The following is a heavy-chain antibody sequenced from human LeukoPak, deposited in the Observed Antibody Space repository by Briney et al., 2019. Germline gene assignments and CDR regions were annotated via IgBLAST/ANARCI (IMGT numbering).Heavy chain of an antibody. J-gene: IGHJ3*02. CDR1: GDSVSSTNAG. CDR3: ARGTAFDI. Sequence: SQTLSLTCAISGDSVSSTNAGWNWIRQSPSSGLEWLGRTYYRSQFYNDYADSVKGRITITPDTSKNQFSLQLSSLTPDDTAVYYCARGTAFDIWGQGTMVTVSS. D-gene: IGHD1-14*01. V-gene: IGHV6-1*01. CDR2: TYYRSQFYN.